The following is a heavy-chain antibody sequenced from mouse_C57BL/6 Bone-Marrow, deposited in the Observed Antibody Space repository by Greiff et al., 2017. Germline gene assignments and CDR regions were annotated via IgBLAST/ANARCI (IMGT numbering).Heavy chain of an antibody. V-gene: IGHV1-7*01. CDR2: IIPSSGYP. Sequence: VMLVESGAELAKPGASVKLSCKASGYTFTSYWMHWVKQRPGQGLEWIGYIIPSSGYPKYTQKFKDKDTLTADKSSSTAYMQLSSLTYEDSADYYCAREGPEDYWGQGTSVTVSS. D-gene: IGHD3-3*01. CDR1: GYTFTSYW. CDR3: AREGPEDY. J-gene: IGHJ4*01.